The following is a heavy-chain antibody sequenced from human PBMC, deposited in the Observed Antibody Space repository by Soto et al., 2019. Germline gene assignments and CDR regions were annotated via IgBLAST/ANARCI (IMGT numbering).Heavy chain of an antibody. CDR1: DFTFRRNA. Sequence: PGGSLNPSFEALDFTFRRNAIHWFRQAPGKGLEWVAVISFDGNNQYYTDSVKGRFTISRDNSKNTLDLQMNSLRREDTAVYYCARDREYSGFYYGMDVWGQGTTVTVSS. CDR2: ISFDGNNQ. V-gene: IGHV3-30-3*01. J-gene: IGHJ6*02. CDR3: ARDREYSGFYYGMDV. D-gene: IGHD5-12*01.